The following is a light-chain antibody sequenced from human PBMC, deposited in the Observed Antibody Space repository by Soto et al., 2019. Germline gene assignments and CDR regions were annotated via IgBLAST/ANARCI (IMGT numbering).Light chain of an antibody. J-gene: IGLJ3*02. CDR1: TSDVGGSNS. CDR3: CAYAGTYTRV. V-gene: IGLV2-11*01. Sequence: QSALTQPRSVSGSPGQSVTISCTGTTSDVGGSNSVSWYHQHPAEAPKLMIYDVNKRTSGVPDRFSGAKSGNTASLTISGLQAEDEGDYYCCAYAGTYTRVFGGGTQLTVL. CDR2: DVN.